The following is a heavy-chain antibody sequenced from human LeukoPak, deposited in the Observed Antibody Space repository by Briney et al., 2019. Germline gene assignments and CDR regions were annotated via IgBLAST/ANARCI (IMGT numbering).Heavy chain of an antibody. CDR1: GFTFSRYE. CDR3: ARLSAMLRGPEPFYYFEH. D-gene: IGHD3-10*01. CDR2: ISSSGSTV. J-gene: IGHJ4*01. Sequence: GGSLRLSCAASGFTFSRYEMNWVGQAPGKRLEWVSYISSSGSTVYYADSVKGRFTISRDNAKNSLYLQVNSLRAEDTAMYYCARLSAMLRGPEPFYYFEHWGQGTLVTVSS. V-gene: IGHV3-48*03.